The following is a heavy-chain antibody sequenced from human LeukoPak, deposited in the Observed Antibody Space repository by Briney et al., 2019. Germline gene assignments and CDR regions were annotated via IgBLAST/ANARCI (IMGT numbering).Heavy chain of an antibody. J-gene: IGHJ4*02. D-gene: IGHD4-23*01. CDR2: ISGSGGST. CDR1: GFTFSSYA. Sequence: PGGSLRLSCAASGFTFSSYAMSWVRQAPGKGLEWVSGISGSGGSTYYADSVKGRFTISRDNSKNTLYLQMNSLRAEDTAVYYCAKGWDGGPWEGFDYWGQGTLVAVSS. CDR3: AKGWDGGPWEGFDY. V-gene: IGHV3-23*01.